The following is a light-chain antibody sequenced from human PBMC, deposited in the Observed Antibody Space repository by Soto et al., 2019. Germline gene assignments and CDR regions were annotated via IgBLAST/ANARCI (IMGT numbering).Light chain of an antibody. Sequence: QYALTQPASVSGSPGQSITISCTGTSSDVGGYNYVSWYQQHPGKAPKLMMYDVSNRPSGVSNRFSASKSGNTASLTISGLQAEDEADYYCSSYRSSSTLYVFGTGTKVTVL. V-gene: IGLV2-14*03. CDR1: SSDVGGYNY. CDR2: DVS. CDR3: SSYRSSSTLYV. J-gene: IGLJ1*01.